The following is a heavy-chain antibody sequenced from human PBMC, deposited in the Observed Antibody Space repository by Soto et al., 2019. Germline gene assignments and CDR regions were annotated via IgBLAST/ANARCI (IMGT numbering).Heavy chain of an antibody. CDR1: GDTFNFYS. CDR3: ATSYGSGYRAFDS. J-gene: IGHJ4*02. V-gene: IGHV1-69*02. D-gene: IGHD3-10*01. Sequence: QVQLVQSGAYVQRPGSSVRVSCKASGDTFNFYSINWVRQAPGLGLQWMGRINPILSMSNYAPRFQGRVTMTADKSTCTAYMELSSLRSEDTAMYYCATSYGSGYRAFDSWGQGALVTVSS. CDR2: INPILSMS.